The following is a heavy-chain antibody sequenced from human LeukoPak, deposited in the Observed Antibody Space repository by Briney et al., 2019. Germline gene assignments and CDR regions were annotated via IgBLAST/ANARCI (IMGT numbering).Heavy chain of an antibody. CDR1: GVTFSSYV. Sequence: GGSLRLSCEASGVTFSSYVMSWVRQAPGKGLEWVANIKQDGSEKYYVDSVKGRFTISRDNAKNSLYLQMNSLRAEDTAVYYCVRRDIVVVTATDAFDIWGQGTMVTVSS. J-gene: IGHJ3*02. CDR2: IKQDGSEK. CDR3: VRRDIVVVTATDAFDI. D-gene: IGHD2-21*02. V-gene: IGHV3-7*01.